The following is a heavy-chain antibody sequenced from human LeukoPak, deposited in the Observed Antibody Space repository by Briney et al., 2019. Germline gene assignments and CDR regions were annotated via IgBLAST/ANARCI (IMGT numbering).Heavy chain of an antibody. Sequence: SETLSLTCTVSGGSISSSSYYWGWIRQPPGKGLEWIGSIYYSGSTYYNPSLKSRVTISVDTSKNQFSLKLSSVTAADTAVYYCARVRSLNRLSGGSFFDYWGQGTLVTVSS. CDR2: IYYSGST. D-gene: IGHD3-10*01. CDR3: ARVRSLNRLSGGSFFDY. V-gene: IGHV4-39*07. J-gene: IGHJ4*02. CDR1: GGSISSSSYY.